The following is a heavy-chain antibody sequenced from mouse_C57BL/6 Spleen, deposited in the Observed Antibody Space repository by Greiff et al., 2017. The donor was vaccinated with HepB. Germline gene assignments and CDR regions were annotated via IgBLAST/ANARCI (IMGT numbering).Heavy chain of an antibody. J-gene: IGHJ3*01. D-gene: IGHD2-4*01. CDR2: IYPGDGDT. CDR3: AGTMIPCAY. V-gene: IGHV1-82*01. Sequence: QVQLQQSGPELVKPGASVKISCKASGYAFSSSWMNWVKQRPGKGLEWIGRIYPGDGDTKYNGKFKGKATLTADKSSSTAYMQLSSLTSEDSAVYFCAGTMIPCAYWGQGTLVTVSA. CDR1: GYAFSSSW.